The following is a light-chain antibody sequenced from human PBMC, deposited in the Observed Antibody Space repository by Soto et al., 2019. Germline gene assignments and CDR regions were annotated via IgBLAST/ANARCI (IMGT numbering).Light chain of an antibody. V-gene: IGLV2-8*01. CDR3: SSYAGNRHFYV. Sequence: QSALTQPPSASGSPGQSVAISCTGTSSDVGGYDFVSWYQLHPGKAPRLVMYEVTKRPSGIADRFSGSKSGNTASLTVSGLQAEDEADYSCSSYAGNRHFYVFGTGTKVTVL. CDR1: SSDVGGYDF. CDR2: EVT. J-gene: IGLJ1*01.